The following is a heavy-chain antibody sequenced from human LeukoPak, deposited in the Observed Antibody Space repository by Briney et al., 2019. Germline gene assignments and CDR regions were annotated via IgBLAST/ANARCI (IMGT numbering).Heavy chain of an antibody. V-gene: IGHV4-34*01. CDR3: ARGNYEWGYYYYGMDV. J-gene: IGHJ6*02. CDR1: GGSFSGYY. D-gene: IGHD1-26*01. Sequence: SETLSLTCAVYGGSFSGYYWSWIRQPPGEGLEWIGEINHSGSTNYNPSLKSRVTISVDTSKNQFSLKLSSVTAADTAVYYCARGNYEWGYYYYGMDVWGQGTTVTVSS. CDR2: INHSGST.